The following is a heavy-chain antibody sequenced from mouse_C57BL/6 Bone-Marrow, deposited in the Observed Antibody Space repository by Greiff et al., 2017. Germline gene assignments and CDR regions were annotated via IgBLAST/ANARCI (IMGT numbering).Heavy chain of an antibody. CDR1: GYTFTSYW. Sequence: QVQLQQPGTELVKPGASVKLSCKASGYTFTSYWMHWVKQRPGQGLEWIGNINPSTGGTNYNEKFKGKATLTVDKSSSTAYMQLSSLTSEDSAVYFCARRRYGNCVWFAYWGQGTLVTVSA. V-gene: IGHV1-53*01. D-gene: IGHD2-1*01. J-gene: IGHJ3*01. CDR3: ARRRYGNCVWFAY. CDR2: INPSTGGT.